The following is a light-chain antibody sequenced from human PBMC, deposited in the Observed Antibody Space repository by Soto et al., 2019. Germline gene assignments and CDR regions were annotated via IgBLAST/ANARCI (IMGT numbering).Light chain of an antibody. J-gene: IGKJ2*01. V-gene: IGKV3-20*01. CDR2: DAS. CDR3: QQYGSSPYT. Sequence: IVLPQSPGTMSLSPGARRTLSRRARPTVSRSYLAWYQQKPGQAPRLLIYDASNRATGIPARFSGSGSGTDFTLTISRLEPEDFAVYYCQQYGSSPYTVGQGTKVDIK. CDR1: PTVSRSY.